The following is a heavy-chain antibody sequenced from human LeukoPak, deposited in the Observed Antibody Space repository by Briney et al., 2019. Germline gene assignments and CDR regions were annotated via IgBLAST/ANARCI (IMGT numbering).Heavy chain of an antibody. J-gene: IGHJ4*02. CDR2: ISSSSSYM. CDR1: GFTFSSYS. Sequence: GGSLRLSCAASGFTFSSYSMNWVRQAPGKGLQWLASISSSSSYMFYADSVEGRFTISRDNAKKSLYLQMNSLRSEDTVLYYCVRVVPETGTLDYWGQGTLVTVSS. V-gene: IGHV3-21*01. D-gene: IGHD1-1*01. CDR3: VRVVPETGTLDY.